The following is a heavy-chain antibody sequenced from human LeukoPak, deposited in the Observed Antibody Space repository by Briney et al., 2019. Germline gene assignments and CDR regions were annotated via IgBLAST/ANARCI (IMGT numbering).Heavy chain of an antibody. V-gene: IGHV1-46*01. CDR2: INPSGGST. CDR1: GYTFTSYY. J-gene: IGHJ4*02. Sequence: GASVKVSCKASGYTFTSYYMHWVRQAPGQGLEWMGIINPSGGSTSYAQKFQGRVTMTRDTSASTVYMELSSLRSEDTAVYYCARDSQENDSGSYSKVDYWGQGTLVTVSS. D-gene: IGHD1-26*01. CDR3: ARDSQENDSGSYSKVDY.